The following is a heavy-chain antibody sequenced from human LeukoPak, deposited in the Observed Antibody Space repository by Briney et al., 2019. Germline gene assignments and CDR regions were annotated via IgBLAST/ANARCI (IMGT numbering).Heavy chain of an antibody. J-gene: IGHJ3*02. CDR3: ARGLSDCSSTSCYSAAFDI. V-gene: IGHV1-8*01. CDR1: GYTFTSYD. Sequence: ASVKVSCKASGYTFTSYDINWVRQATGRGLEWMGWMNPNSGNTGYAQKFQGRVTMTRNTSISTAYMELSSLRSEDTAVYYCARGLSDCSSTSCYSAAFDIWGQGTMVTVSS. CDR2: MNPNSGNT. D-gene: IGHD2-2*01.